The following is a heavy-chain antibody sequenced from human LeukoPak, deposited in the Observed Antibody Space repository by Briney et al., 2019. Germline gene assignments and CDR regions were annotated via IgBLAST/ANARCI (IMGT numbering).Heavy chain of an antibody. Sequence: ASVKVSCKASGGTFSSYAISWVRQAPGPRLEWMGRIIPIFGIANYAQKFQGKVTITADKSTSTAYMELSSLRSEDTAVYYCATYYYDSSGYYRAGYYFDYWGQGTLVTVSS. V-gene: IGHV1-69*04. J-gene: IGHJ4*02. D-gene: IGHD3-22*01. CDR2: IIPIFGIA. CDR1: GGTFSSYA. CDR3: ATYYYDSSGYYRAGYYFDY.